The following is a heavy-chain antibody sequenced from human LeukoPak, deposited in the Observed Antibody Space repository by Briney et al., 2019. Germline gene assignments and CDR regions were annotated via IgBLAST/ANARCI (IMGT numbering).Heavy chain of an antibody. CDR2: LTGTGRTT. CDR1: GFPFSSYA. CDR3: ARGRGYLMTDPEY. J-gene: IGHJ4*02. D-gene: IGHD2-21*02. V-gene: IGHV3-23*01. Sequence: GGSLRLSCAASGFPFSSYAMSWGRQAPAQGLEWGSALTGTGRTTYYADSVKGRFTISRDNSKNTLYLQMSSLRVEDTAVYFCARGRGYLMTDPEYWGQGTLVTVSS.